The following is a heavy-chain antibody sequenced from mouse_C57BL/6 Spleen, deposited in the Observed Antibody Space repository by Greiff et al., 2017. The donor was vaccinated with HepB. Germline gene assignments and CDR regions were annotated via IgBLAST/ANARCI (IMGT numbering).Heavy chain of an antibody. D-gene: IGHD2-5*01. CDR1: GYTFTSYD. CDR3: ARSYSKGGYYFDY. V-gene: IGHV1-85*01. J-gene: IGHJ2*01. CDR2: IYPRDGST. Sequence: VQLQQSGPELVKPGASVKLSCKASGYTFTSYDINWVKQRPGQGLEWIGWIYPRDGSTKYNEKFKGKATLTVDTSSSKAYMELHSLTSEDSAVYFGARSYSKGGYYFDYWGQGTTLTVSS.